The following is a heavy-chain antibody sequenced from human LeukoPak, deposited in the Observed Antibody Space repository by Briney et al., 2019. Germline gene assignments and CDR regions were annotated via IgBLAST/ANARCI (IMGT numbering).Heavy chain of an antibody. CDR3: ARGRNSVYYFNVVAPSYFDY. V-gene: IGHV1-2*06. D-gene: IGHD3-22*01. CDR1: GYTFTSYG. CDR2: INPNSGGT. J-gene: IGHJ4*02. Sequence: ASVKVSCXASGYTFTSYGISWVRQAPGQGLEWMGRINPNSGGTNYAQKFQGRVTITRDTAINTAYMDLSRLRSDDTAVYYCARGRNSVYYFNVVAPSYFDYWGQGTLVTVSS.